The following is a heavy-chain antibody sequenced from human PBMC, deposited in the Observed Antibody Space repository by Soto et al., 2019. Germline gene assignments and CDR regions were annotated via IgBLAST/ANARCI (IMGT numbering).Heavy chain of an antibody. CDR2: INHCGGT. Sequence: QVQPEQWGAGLLKPSETLSLTCAVYGGSFSGYYWTWIRQAPGKGLEWIGEINHCGGTNYNSSLKSRCTISVDTSKNQFSLILYSVTAADTAVYYCARDRQYYQFWSGCQNEGPCAMDVWGQGTTVTVSS. CDR3: ARDRQYYQFWSGCQNEGPCAMDV. V-gene: IGHV4-34*02. D-gene: IGHD3-3*02. J-gene: IGHJ6*02. CDR1: GGSFSGYY.